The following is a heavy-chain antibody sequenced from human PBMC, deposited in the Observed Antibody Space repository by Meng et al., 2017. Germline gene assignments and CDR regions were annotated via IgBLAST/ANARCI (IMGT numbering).Heavy chain of an antibody. J-gene: IGHJ4*02. Sequence: VQLVVAGGGFFQPGGSLRLSCAAAGFTFNNYWMHWVRQVPGKGLVWVPRISGDGSITNYADSVKGRFTISRDNAKNTLYLQMNSLRPEDTAVYYCLDEAPRSDYWGQGSLVTVSS. D-gene: IGHD1-1*01. CDR1: GFTFNNYW. CDR2: ISGDGSIT. V-gene: IGHV3-74*01. CDR3: LDEAPRSDY.